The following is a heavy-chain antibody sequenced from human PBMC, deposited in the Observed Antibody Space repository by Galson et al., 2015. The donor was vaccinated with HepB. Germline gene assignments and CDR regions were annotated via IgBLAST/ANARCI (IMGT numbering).Heavy chain of an antibody. CDR1: GFTFSGSA. V-gene: IGHV3-73*01. J-gene: IGHJ1*01. CDR2: IGSKAYSYAT. Sequence: SLRLSCAASGFTFSGSAIHWVRQTSGKGLEWVGRIGSKAYSYATSYVPSLKGRFTISRDDSKNMAYLHMKSLKTEDTAVYYCSRLGDLSGYSSRWGQGTLVTVSS. D-gene: IGHD6-13*01. CDR3: SRLGDLSGYSSR.